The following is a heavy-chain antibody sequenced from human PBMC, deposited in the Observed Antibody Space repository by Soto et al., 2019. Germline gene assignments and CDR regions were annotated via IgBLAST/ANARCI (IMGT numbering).Heavy chain of an antibody. CDR1: GYTFTSYA. CDR2: INGASGNT. V-gene: IGHV1-3*01. D-gene: IGHD1-26*01. Sequence: ASVKVSCKASGYTFTSYAINWVRQAPGQGLEWMGWINGASGNTKYSQKFQDRVAITRDTSASTAYLELSSLTSEDTAVYYCARGGSGSYSHWFDPWGQGSLATVSS. J-gene: IGHJ5*02. CDR3: ARGGSGSYSHWFDP.